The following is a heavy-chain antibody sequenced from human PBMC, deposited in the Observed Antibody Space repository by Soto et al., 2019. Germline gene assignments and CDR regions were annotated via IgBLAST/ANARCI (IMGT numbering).Heavy chain of an antibody. CDR3: ARDLWGYCGTDCYPLDV. CDR1: GGSISRYY. D-gene: IGHD2-21*02. V-gene: IGHV4-59*01. Sequence: SETLSLTCTVSGGSISRYYWSWIRQPPGKGLEWIGYLYDTGSTIYNPSLKSRVTISVDTSKNQFSLKLNSVTAADTAVYYCARDLWGYCGTDCYPLDVWGQGTTVTVSS. CDR2: LYDTGST. J-gene: IGHJ6*02.